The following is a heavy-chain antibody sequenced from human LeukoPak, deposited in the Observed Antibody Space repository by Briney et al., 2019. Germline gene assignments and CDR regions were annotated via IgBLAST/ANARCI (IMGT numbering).Heavy chain of an antibody. J-gene: IGHJ6*03. Sequence: KPGGSLRLSCAASGTTLTSYSLNWVRQAPGKGLEWVSSISSSSSYIYYADSVKGRFTISRDNAKNSLYLQMNSLRAEDTAVYYCARGGTTTYCYYSYIDVWGKGTMVTVSS. CDR3: ARGGTTTYCYYSYIDV. CDR2: ISSSSSYI. CDR1: GTTLTSYS. V-gene: IGHV3-21*01. D-gene: IGHD1-26*01.